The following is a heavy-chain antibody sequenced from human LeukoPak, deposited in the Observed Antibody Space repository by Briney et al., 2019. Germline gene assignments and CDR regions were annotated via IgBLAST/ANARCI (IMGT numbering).Heavy chain of an antibody. CDR2: ISSSSSYI. D-gene: IGHD6-13*01. Sequence: SGGSLRLSCAASGLTFSSYSMNWVRHAPGRGLEWGSSISSSSSYIYYADSVKGRFTISRDNAKNSLYLQMNSLRAEDTAVYYCARGGGIAAAGTEYWGQGTLVTVSS. V-gene: IGHV3-21*01. CDR1: GLTFSSYS. CDR3: ARGGGIAAAGTEY. J-gene: IGHJ4*02.